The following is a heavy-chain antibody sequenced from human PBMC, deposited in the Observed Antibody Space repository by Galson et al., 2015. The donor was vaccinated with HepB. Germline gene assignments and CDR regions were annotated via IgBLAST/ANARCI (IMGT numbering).Heavy chain of an antibody. J-gene: IGHJ4*02. D-gene: IGHD2-15*01. CDR1: GFTFDDYA. CDR3: AKDISPSGCCVRIFDY. V-gene: IGHV3-9*01. CDR2: ISWNSGSI. Sequence: SLRLSCAASGFTFDDYAMHWVRQAPGKSQEWVSGISWNSGSIGYAKSVKGRFTISRDNAQNSLYLQMNSLRAEATALSYCAKDISPSGCCVRIFDYWGQGALVTASS.